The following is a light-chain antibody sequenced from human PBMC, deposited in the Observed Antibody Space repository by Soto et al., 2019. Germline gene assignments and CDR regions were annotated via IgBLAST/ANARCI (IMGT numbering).Light chain of an antibody. CDR2: LNSDGSH. J-gene: IGLJ2*01. Sequence: VLTQSPSASASLGASVTLTCTLSSGHSNYAIAWHQQQSEKGPRYLMKLNSDGSHSKGDGIPDRFSGSSSGAERYLTISSLQSEDEADYYCQTWGSGIVVFGGGTKVTVL. CDR3: QTWGSGIVV. CDR1: SGHSNYA. V-gene: IGLV4-69*01.